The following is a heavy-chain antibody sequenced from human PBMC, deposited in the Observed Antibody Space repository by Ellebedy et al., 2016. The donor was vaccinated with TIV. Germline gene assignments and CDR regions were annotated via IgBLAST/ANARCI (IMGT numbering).Heavy chain of an antibody. CDR1: GGTFSNFA. J-gene: IGHJ4*02. Sequence: AASVKVSCKTSGGTFSNFAIIWVRHAPGQGLEWMGVIIPRFGSANHAQRFRGRVTITADEPTSTAYMELNSLRSEDTAGYYCASWVYEVEYWGQGTLVTVSS. CDR2: IIPRFGSA. CDR3: ASWVYEVEY. D-gene: IGHD3-16*01. V-gene: IGHV1-69*13.